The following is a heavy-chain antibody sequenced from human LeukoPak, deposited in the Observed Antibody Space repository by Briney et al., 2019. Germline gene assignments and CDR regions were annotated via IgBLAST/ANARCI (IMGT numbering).Heavy chain of an antibody. CDR3: ARPTTVGSLFDY. D-gene: IGHD4-17*01. Sequence: GGSLRLSCAASGFTFSDYWMSWVRQAPGKGLEWVANVKQDGSEKFYVDSVKGRFTISRDNAKNSLYLQMNSLRVEDTAVYYCARPTTVGSLFDYWGQGTLVTVPS. CDR1: GFTFSDYW. CDR2: VKQDGSEK. J-gene: IGHJ4*02. V-gene: IGHV3-7*01.